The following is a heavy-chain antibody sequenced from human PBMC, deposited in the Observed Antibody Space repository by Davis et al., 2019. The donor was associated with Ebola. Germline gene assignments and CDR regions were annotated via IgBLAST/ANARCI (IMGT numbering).Heavy chain of an antibody. D-gene: IGHD2-15*01. CDR1: GGTFSSYA. Sequence: SVKVSCKASGGTFSSYAISWVRQAPGQGLEWMGGIIPIFGTANYAQKFQGRVTITADKSTSTAYMELSSLRSEDTAVYYCAALGYCSGGSCYHFDYWGQGTLVTVSS. CDR3: AALGYCSGGSCYHFDY. V-gene: IGHV1-69*06. J-gene: IGHJ4*02. CDR2: IIPIFGTA.